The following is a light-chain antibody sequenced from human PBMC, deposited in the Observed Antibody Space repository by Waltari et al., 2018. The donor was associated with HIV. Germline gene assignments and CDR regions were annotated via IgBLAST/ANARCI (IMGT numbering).Light chain of an antibody. J-gene: IGLJ2*01. V-gene: IGLV3-21*02. CDR1: NIGSQN. Sequence: SYVLTQSPSVSVAPGRTAEITCGGDNIGSQNVHCYQLKSGQAPVLIVYDDSGRPSGIPERFSGSNSGNTATLTITRVEAGDEADYYFQVWHSRPAHVEFGGGTTLTVL. CDR3: QVWHSRPAHVE. CDR2: DDS.